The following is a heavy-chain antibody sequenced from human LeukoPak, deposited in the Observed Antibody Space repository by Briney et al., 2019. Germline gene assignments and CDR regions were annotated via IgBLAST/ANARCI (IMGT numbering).Heavy chain of an antibody. Sequence: SETLSLTCTVSGYSISSGYYWGWIRQPPGKGLEWIGSIYHSGSTYYNPSLKSRVTISVDTSKNQFSLKLSSVIAADTAVYYCARVGYGYYFDYWGQGTLVTVSS. J-gene: IGHJ4*02. V-gene: IGHV4-38-2*02. CDR2: IYHSGST. CDR3: ARVGYGYYFDY. D-gene: IGHD5-18*01. CDR1: GYSISSGYY.